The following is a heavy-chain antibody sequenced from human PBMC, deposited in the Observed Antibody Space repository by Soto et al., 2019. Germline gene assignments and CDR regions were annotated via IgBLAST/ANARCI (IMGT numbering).Heavy chain of an antibody. CDR3: ARGRVQDEWLRAGYFYYMDV. V-gene: IGHV3-21*02. J-gene: IGHJ6*03. D-gene: IGHD3-3*01. CDR2: IGVSGDRI. CDR1: GFTFRSYS. Sequence: EEQLVESGGGLVKPGGSLRLSCVGSGFTFRSYSFNWVRQAPGRGLEWVASIGVSGDRIYYADALRGRYTISRDDPKSSLHLEINSLRAEDTAIYYCARGRVQDEWLRAGYFYYMDVWGKGTTITVS.